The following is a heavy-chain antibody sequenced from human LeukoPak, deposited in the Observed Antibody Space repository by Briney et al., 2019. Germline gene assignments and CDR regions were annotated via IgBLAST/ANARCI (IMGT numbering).Heavy chain of an antibody. CDR2: ISWDGGST. D-gene: IGHD1-1*01. J-gene: IGHJ5*02. V-gene: IGHV3-43D*03. Sequence: GGSLRLSCAASGFTFDDYAMHWVRQAPGKGLEWVSLISWDGGSTHYADSVKGRFTISRDNSKNSLYLQMNSLRAEDTALYYCAKDPGTQGLGWFDPWGQGTLVTVSS. CDR1: GFTFDDYA. CDR3: AKDPGTQGLGWFDP.